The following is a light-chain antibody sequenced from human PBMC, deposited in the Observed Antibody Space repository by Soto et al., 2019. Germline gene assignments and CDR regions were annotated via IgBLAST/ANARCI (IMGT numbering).Light chain of an antibody. CDR2: GAS. CDR1: QSISTY. Sequence: DIQMTQSPSSLSASVGDRVTITCRASQSISTYLNWYQQRPGKAPNLLIYGASTLQTGVPSRFSGSGSGIDFTLTISSLQPEDFATYYCQQSYSTPPWTFGQGTKVEIK. CDR3: QQSYSTPPWT. V-gene: IGKV1-39*01. J-gene: IGKJ1*01.